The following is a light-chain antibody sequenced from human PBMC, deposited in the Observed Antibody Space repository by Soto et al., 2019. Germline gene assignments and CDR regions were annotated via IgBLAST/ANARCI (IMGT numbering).Light chain of an antibody. CDR3: QQYNKWWT. CDR1: QSVSSN. V-gene: IGKV3-15*01. Sequence: EIVLTQSPGTLSLSPGERATLSCRAGQSVSSNLAWYQQKPGQAPRLLIYGASTRATGIPARFTGSGSGTEFTLTISSLQFDDSAVYYCQQYNKWWTFGQGTKVDIK. J-gene: IGKJ1*01. CDR2: GAS.